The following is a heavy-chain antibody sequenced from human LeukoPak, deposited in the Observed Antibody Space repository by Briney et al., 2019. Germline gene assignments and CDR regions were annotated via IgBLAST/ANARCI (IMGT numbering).Heavy chain of an antibody. Sequence: GGFLRLSCAASGFTFSNYAMHWVRQAPGKGLEYVSAITSNGGSTYYASSVKGRFTISRDNSKNTMYLQMGSLRAEDMAVYYCARGRGGYYDYWGQGALVTVSS. CDR2: ITSNGGST. J-gene: IGHJ4*02. CDR1: GFTFSNYA. D-gene: IGHD3-22*01. CDR3: ARGRGGYYDY. V-gene: IGHV3-64*01.